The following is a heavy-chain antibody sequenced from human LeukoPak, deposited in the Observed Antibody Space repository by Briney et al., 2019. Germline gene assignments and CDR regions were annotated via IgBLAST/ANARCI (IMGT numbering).Heavy chain of an antibody. CDR1: GFTVSSNY. D-gene: IGHD6-13*01. CDR2: VYSVGST. V-gene: IGHV3-53*05. Sequence: GGSLRLSCVASGFTVSSNYMTWVRQAPGKGLEWVSVVYSVGSTYYADSVKGRFTISRDNSKNTLYLQMNSLRPEDTAVYYCANWPELRSSSSWFYYWGQGTLVTVS. J-gene: IGHJ4*02. CDR3: ANWPELRSSSSWFYY.